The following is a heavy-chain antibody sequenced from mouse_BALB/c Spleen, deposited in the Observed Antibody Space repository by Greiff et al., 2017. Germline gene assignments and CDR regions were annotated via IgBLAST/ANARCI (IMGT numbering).Heavy chain of an antibody. CDR3: ARAVTGAY. Sequence: EVMLVESGGGLVQPGGSLKLSCAASGFTFSSYGMSWVRQTPDKRMELVATINSNGGSTYYPDSVKGRFTISRDNAKNTLYLQMSSLKSEDTAMYYCARAVTGAYWGQGTLVTVSA. J-gene: IGHJ3*01. V-gene: IGHV5-6-3*01. D-gene: IGHD2-12*01. CDR2: INSNGGST. CDR1: GFTFSSYG.